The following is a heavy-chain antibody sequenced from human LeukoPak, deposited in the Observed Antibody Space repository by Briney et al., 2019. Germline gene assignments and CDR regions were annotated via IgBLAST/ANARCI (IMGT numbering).Heavy chain of an antibody. J-gene: IGHJ3*02. D-gene: IGHD1-1*01. CDR1: GYTFTSYY. CDR2: INPSSGGT. V-gene: IGHV1-2*02. CDR3: AKVASTTRRHDAFDI. Sequence: GASVKVSCKASGYTFTSYYIHWVRQAPGQGLEWMGWINPSSGGTIYAQKFQGRVTMTRDMSINAAYMELSRLRSDDTAEYYCAKVASTTRRHDAFDIWGQGTLVTVSS.